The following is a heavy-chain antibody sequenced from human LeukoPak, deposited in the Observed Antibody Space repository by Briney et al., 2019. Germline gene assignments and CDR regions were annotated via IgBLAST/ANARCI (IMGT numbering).Heavy chain of an antibody. CDR3: ARDSSGPSDI. CDR2: IIPILGIA. V-gene: IGHV1-69*04. Sequence: SVKVSFKASGGTFSSYAISWVRQAPGQGLEWMGRIIPILGIANYAQKFQGRVTITADKSTSTAYMELSSLRSEDTAVYYCARDSSGPSDIWGQGTMVTVSS. J-gene: IGHJ3*02. D-gene: IGHD3-22*01. CDR1: GGTFSSYA.